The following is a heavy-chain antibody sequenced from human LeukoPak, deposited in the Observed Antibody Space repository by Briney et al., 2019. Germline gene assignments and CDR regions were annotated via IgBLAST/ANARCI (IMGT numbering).Heavy chain of an antibody. Sequence: PGGSLRLSCAASGFTFSSYAMSWVRQAPGKGLEWVSAISGSGGSTYYADSVEGRFTISRDNSKNTLYLQMNSLRAEDTAVYYCAKGMIVVVITGALDYWGQGTLVTVSS. V-gene: IGHV3-23*01. J-gene: IGHJ4*02. CDR1: GFTFSSYA. CDR2: ISGSGGST. CDR3: AKGMIVVVITGALDY. D-gene: IGHD3-22*01.